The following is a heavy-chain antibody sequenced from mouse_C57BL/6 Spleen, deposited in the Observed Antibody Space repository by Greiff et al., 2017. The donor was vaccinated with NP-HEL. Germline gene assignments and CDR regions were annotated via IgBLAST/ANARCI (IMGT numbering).Heavy chain of an antibody. D-gene: IGHD1-1*01. CDR3: AIDYGSSYGAY. CDR1: GYAFSSSW. V-gene: IGHV1-82*01. CDR2: IYPGDGDT. Sequence: QVQLKQSGPELVKPGASVKISCKASGYAFSSSWMNWVKQRPGKGLEWIGRIYPGDGDTNYNGKFKGKATLTADKSSSTAYMQLSSLTSEDSAVYYCAIDYGSSYGAYWGQGTLVTVSA. J-gene: IGHJ3*01.